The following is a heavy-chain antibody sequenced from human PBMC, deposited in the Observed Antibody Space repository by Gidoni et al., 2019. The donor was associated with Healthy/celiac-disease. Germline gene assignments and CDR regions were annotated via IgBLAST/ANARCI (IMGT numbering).Heavy chain of an antibody. V-gene: IGHV4-59*01. CDR2: IYYSGST. CDR3: ARASTVIVATSYNWFDP. J-gene: IGHJ5*02. CDR1: GGPITSYY. D-gene: IGHD2-15*01. Sequence: QVQLQESGPGLVKPSETLSLTCPVSGGPITSYYWSWIRQPPGKGLEWIGYIYYSGSTNYNPSLKSRVTISVDTSKNQFSLKLSSVTAADTAVYYCARASTVIVATSYNWFDPWGQGTLVTVSS.